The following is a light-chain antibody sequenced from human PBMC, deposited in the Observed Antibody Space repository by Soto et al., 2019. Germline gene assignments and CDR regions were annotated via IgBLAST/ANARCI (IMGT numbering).Light chain of an antibody. J-gene: IGKJ1*01. CDR3: LQYCEWPPRT. V-gene: IGKV3-15*01. CDR1: ETVATN. CDR2: GAS. Sequence: VMTQSPATLSVSPGERATLSCWASETVATNLAWYQQKPGQAPRLLISGASTTAAGISDRFRGSGSGTEFTLTISSLRSEDSASYYCLQYCEWPPRTFGQGTKVEI.